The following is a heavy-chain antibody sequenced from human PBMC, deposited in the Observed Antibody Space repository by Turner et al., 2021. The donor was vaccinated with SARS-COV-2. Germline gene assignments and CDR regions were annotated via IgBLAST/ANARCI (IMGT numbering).Heavy chain of an antibody. CDR1: GGTFSSYA. CDR3: ARSWMMSISDFDY. CDR2: IIPIFGRA. J-gene: IGHJ4*02. D-gene: IGHD6-13*01. V-gene: IGHV1-69*06. Sequence: QVQLVQSGAEVRKPGPSAKVPCKASGGTFSSYATSWVRQAPGQGLEWMGGIIPIFGRANYAQKFEGRVTITADKSTSTAYMELSSLGAYDTAVYYCARSWMMSISDFDYWGQGTLVTVSS.